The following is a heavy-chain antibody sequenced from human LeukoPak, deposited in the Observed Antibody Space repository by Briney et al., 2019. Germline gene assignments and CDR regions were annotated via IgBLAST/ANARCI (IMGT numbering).Heavy chain of an antibody. CDR3: AKSRNLFDY. V-gene: IGHV1-46*01. CDR1: SFTFGDYV. CDR2: INPSGGST. Sequence: GGSLRLSWAASSFTFGDYVMHWVRQAPGQGLEWMGMINPSGGSTSFAQKFQGRVTMTRDTSTSTVYMELSSLRSEDTAVYYCAKSRNLFDYWGQGTLVTVSS. J-gene: IGHJ4*02.